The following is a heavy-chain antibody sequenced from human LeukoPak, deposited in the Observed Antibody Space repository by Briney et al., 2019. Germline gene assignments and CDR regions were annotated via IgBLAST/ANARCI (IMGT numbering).Heavy chain of an antibody. V-gene: IGHV1-18*01. CDR3: ARTMTTGTTHGELDF. CDR2: ISTYTGNS. J-gene: IGHJ4*02. D-gene: IGHD4-17*01. CDR1: GYTFSNYV. Sequence: GASVKVSCKASGYTFSNYVLTRVRQAPGQGLEWMGRISTYTGNSNYAQKFQDRVTMTTDTSTSTAYMELRNLSSDDTAVYSCARTMTTGTTHGELDFWGQGTLVTVSS.